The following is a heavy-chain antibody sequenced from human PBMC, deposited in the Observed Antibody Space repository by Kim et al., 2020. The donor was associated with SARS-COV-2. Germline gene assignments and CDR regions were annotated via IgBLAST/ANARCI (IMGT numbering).Heavy chain of an antibody. D-gene: IGHD2-2*01. CDR1: GGSISSYY. CDR3: ARVTATPCSSSCYLDSDAFNI. V-gene: IGHV4-59*13. Sequence: SETLSLTCTVSGGSISSYYWSWIRQPPGKGLEWIGYIYYSGSTNYNPSLKSRFTISVDTSKNQFSLKLSSVTAADTAVYYCARVTATPCSSSCYLDSDAFNIWGQGTMVTVSS. CDR2: IYYSGST. J-gene: IGHJ3*02.